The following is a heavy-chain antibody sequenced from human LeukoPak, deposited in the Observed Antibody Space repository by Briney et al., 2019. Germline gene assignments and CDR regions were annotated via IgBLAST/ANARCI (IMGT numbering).Heavy chain of an antibody. CDR2: ISSSSSYI. J-gene: IGHJ3*02. Sequence: ETLSLTCTISGGSISSNSYYWGWIRQPPGTGLEWVSSISSSSSYIYYADSVKGRFTISRDNAKNSLYLQMNSLRAEDTAVYYCATLDLRNSYGSIDIWGQGTMVTVSS. CDR1: GGSISSNS. D-gene: IGHD5-18*01. V-gene: IGHV3-21*01. CDR3: ATLDLRNSYGSIDI.